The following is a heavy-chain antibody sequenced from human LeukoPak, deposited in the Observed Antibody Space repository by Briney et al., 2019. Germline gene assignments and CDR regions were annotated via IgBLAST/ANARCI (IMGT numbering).Heavy chain of an antibody. CDR1: GYTFTGYY. J-gene: IGHJ4*02. CDR3: ARRTTVGDFDY. V-gene: IGHV1-2*04. CDR2: INPNSDGT. D-gene: IGHD4-17*01. Sequence: ASVKVSCKASGYTFTGYYMHWVRQAPGQGLKWMGWINPNSDGTNYAQKFQGWVTMTRDTSISTAYMELSRLRSDDTAVYYCARRTTVGDFDYWGQGTLVTVSS.